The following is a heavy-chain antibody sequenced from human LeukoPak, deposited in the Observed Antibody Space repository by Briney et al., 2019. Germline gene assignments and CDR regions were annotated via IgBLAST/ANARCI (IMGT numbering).Heavy chain of an antibody. Sequence: ASVKVSCKASGYTFASYYMHWVRQAPGQGLEWMGIINPSGGSTSYAQKFQGRVTMTRDMSTSTVYMELSSLRSEDTAVYYCARGLPLVVVTALRLDYWGQGTLVTVSS. D-gene: IGHD2-21*02. V-gene: IGHV1-46*01. CDR1: GYTFASYY. CDR2: INPSGGST. CDR3: ARGLPLVVVTALRLDY. J-gene: IGHJ4*02.